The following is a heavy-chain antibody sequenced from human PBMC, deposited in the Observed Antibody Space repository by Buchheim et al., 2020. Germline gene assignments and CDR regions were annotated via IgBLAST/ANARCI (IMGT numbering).Heavy chain of an antibody. V-gene: IGHV3-66*01. Sequence: VQLVESGGGVVQPGRSLRLSCAASGFTVSSNYMSWVRQAPGKGLEWVSVIYSGGSTYYADSVKGRFTISRDNSTNTLYLQMNSLRAEDTAVYYCAGERITIFGVCPYWGQGTL. CDR3: AGERITIFGVCPY. CDR1: GFTVSSNY. D-gene: IGHD3-3*01. CDR2: IYSGGST. J-gene: IGHJ4*02.